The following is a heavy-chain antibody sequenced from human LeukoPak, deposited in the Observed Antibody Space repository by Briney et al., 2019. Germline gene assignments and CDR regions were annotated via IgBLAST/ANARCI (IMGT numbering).Heavy chain of an antibody. CDR3: ASSGYCTSTSCYEYYNYYMDV. Sequence: PSETLSLTCNVSGGSISSSSYYWGWIRQPPGKGLEWIGSIYYSGSTYYNPSLKSRVTISVDTSKNQFSLKLSSVTAADTAVYYCASSGYCTSTSCYEYYNYYMDVWGKGTTVTISS. CDR2: IYYSGST. J-gene: IGHJ6*03. D-gene: IGHD2-2*01. CDR1: GGSISSSSYY. V-gene: IGHV4-39*07.